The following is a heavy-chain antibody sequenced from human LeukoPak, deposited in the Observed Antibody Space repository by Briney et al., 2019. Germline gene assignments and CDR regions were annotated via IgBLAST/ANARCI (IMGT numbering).Heavy chain of an antibody. D-gene: IGHD1-26*01. J-gene: IGHJ4*02. V-gene: IGHV3-15*01. Sequence: GGSLRLSCAASGFTFSNAWMSWVRQAPGKGLEWVARIKSKTDGGTTDYAAPGKGRFTISRDDPKNTLYLQMNSLKTEDTAVYYCTTEGVGATSYIDYWGQGTLVTVSS. CDR1: GFTFSNAW. CDR2: IKSKTDGGTT. CDR3: TTEGVGATSYIDY.